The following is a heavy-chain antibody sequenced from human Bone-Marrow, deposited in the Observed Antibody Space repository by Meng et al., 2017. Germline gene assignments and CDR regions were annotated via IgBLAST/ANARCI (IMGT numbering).Heavy chain of an antibody. V-gene: IGHV4-34*01. CDR2: INHSGST. CDR3: ARGTGGVVVVAAAPSTINYFDY. CDR1: GGSFSGYY. D-gene: IGHD2-15*01. Sequence: LETLSLTCAVYGGSFSGYYWSWIRQPPGKGLEWIGEINHSGSTNYNPSLKSRVTISVDTSKNQFSLKLSSVTAADTAVYYCARGTGGVVVVAAAPSTINYFDYWGQGTLVTVSS. J-gene: IGHJ4*02.